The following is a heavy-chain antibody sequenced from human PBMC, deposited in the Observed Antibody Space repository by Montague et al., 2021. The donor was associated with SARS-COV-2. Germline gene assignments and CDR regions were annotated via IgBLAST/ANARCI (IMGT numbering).Heavy chain of an antibody. Sequence: SETLSLTCTVSGGSISGSYWCWIRHPPGKGLERIGLINTIGRTNYNPPPKIRITISVDTSKNKFALKLSSGTAADTAVYYCARGSGWMGDASDIWGQGTMVTVSS. D-gene: IGHD6-19*01. CDR3: ARGSGWMGDASDI. V-gene: IGHV4-59*01. CDR1: GGSISGSY. CDR2: INTIGRT. J-gene: IGHJ3*02.